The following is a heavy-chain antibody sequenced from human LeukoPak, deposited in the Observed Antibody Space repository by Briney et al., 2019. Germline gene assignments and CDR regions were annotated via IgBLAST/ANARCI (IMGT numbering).Heavy chain of an antibody. V-gene: IGHV3-33*01. CDR1: GFTFSSYG. CDR3: ARGKSSTSCPGDY. D-gene: IGHD2-2*01. J-gene: IGHJ4*02. CDR2: IWYDGSNK. Sequence: PGRSLRLSCAASGFTFSSYGMHWVRQAPGKGLEWVAVIWYDGSNKYYADSVKGRFTISRDNSKNTLYLQMNSLRVEDTAVYYCARGKSSTSCPGDYWGQGTLVTVSS.